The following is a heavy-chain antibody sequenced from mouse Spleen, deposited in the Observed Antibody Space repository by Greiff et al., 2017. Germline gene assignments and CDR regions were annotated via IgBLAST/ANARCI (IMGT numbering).Heavy chain of an antibody. J-gene: IGHJ2*01. CDR3: ARLTTVVNY. D-gene: IGHD1-1*01. V-gene: IGHV5-17*01. CDR1: GFTFSDYG. CDR2: ISSGSSTI. Sequence: EVQLVESGGGLVKPGGSLKLSCAASGFTFSDYGMHWVRQAPEKGLEWVAYISSGSSTIYYADTVKGRFTISRDNAKNTLFLQMTSLRSEDTAMYYCARLTTVVNYLGQGTTLTVSS.